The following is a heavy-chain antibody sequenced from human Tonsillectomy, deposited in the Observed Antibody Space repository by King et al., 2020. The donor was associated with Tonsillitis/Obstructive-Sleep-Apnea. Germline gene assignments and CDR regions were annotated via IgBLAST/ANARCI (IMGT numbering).Heavy chain of an antibody. D-gene: IGHD3-10*01. CDR3: ARSPGGWFDP. CDR2: IYSDGST. CDR1: GGSISSYY. J-gene: IGHJ5*02. V-gene: IGHV4-59*01. Sequence: QLQESGPGLVRPSETLSLTCTVSGGSISSYYWTWLRQPPGKGLEWIGYIYSDGSTNYNPSLKSRVTISRDTSKNQFSLKVISVTAADTALYYCARSPGGWFDPWGQGTLVTVSS.